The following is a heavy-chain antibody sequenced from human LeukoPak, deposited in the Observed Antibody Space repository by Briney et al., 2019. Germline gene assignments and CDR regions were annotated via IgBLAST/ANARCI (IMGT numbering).Heavy chain of an antibody. J-gene: IGHJ4*02. CDR1: GGSISSYY. CDR2: IYTSEST. D-gene: IGHD3-3*01. Sequence: PSETLSLTCTVSGGSISSYYWSWIRQPAGKGLEWIGRIYTSESTNYNPSLKSRATISVDKSKNQFSLKLSSVTAADTAVYYCARDAYMGDFWNPSDYWGQGTLVTVSS. CDR3: ARDAYMGDFWNPSDY. V-gene: IGHV4-4*07.